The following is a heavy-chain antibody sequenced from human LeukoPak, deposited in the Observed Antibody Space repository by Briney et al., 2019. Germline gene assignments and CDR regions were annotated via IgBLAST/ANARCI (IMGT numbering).Heavy chain of an antibody. V-gene: IGHV4-34*01. CDR3: ARSSSSSTRYYYYGMDV. CDR2: INHSGST. Sequence: SETLSLTRAVYGGSFSGYYWSWIRQPPGKGLEWIGEINHSGSTNYNPSLKSRVTISVDTSKNQFSLKLSSVTAADTAVYYCARSSSSSTRYYYYGMDVWGQGTTVTVSS. CDR1: GGSFSGYY. J-gene: IGHJ6*02. D-gene: IGHD6-6*01.